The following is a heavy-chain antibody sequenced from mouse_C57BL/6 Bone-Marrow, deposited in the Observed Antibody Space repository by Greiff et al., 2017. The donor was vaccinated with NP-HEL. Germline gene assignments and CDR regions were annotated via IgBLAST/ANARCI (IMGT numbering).Heavy chain of an antibody. Sequence: VNVVESGPGLVAPSQSLSITCTASGFSLTSYGVSWVRQPPGKGLEWLGLIWGDGGTNYHSAPISRLSISKDKSKSQVFLKLNSLQTDDTATYYCAKEGFDYWGQGTTLTVSS. J-gene: IGHJ2*01. CDR1: GFSLTSYG. CDR2: IWGDGGT. CDR3: AKEGFDY. V-gene: IGHV2-3*01.